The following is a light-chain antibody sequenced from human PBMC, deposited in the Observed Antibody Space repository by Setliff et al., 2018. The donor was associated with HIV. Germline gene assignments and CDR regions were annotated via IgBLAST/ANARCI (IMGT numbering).Light chain of an antibody. CDR3: CSFAGSSTFEV. Sequence: QSALTQPASVSGSPGQSITIFCTGTYNDVGGFDSVSWYQQHPGKAPKLMIFDVSNRPSGVSYRFSGSKSGNTASLTISGLQAEDEADYYCCSFAGSSTFEVFGTGTKVTVL. CDR2: DVS. V-gene: IGLV2-14*03. J-gene: IGLJ1*01. CDR1: YNDVGGFDS.